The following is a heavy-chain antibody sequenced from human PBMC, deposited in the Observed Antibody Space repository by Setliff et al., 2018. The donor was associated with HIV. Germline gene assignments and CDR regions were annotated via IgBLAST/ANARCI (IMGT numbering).Heavy chain of an antibody. CDR3: ARYARVPQF. Sequence: GSLRLSCAVSGFTFNDYYMSWIRQAPGKGLEYISYIGGSGGTDIKYAGSVKGRFTISRDTAKNSLYLQMNSLRAEDTAVYYCARYARVPQFWGQGTLVTVSS. D-gene: IGHD1-1*01. CDR1: GFTFNDYY. CDR2: IGGSGGTDI. J-gene: IGHJ4*02. V-gene: IGHV3-11*01.